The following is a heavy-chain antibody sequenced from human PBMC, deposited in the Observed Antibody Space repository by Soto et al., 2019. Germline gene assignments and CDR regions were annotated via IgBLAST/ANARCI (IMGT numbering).Heavy chain of an antibody. J-gene: IGHJ6*02. D-gene: IGHD2-2*01. CDR2: IWYDGSNK. V-gene: IGHV3-33*01. Sequence: QVQLVESGGGVVQPGRSLRLSCAASGFTFSSYGMHWVRQAPGKGLEWVAVIWYDGSNKYYADSVKGRFTISRDNSKNTLYLQMNSLRAEDTAVYYCARDHVVPAAMFLDDTYYYYGMDVWGQGTTVTVSS. CDR3: ARDHVVPAAMFLDDTYYYYGMDV. CDR1: GFTFSSYG.